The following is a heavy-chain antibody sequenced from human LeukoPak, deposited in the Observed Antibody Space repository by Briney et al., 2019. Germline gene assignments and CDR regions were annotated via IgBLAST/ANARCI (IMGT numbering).Heavy chain of an antibody. V-gene: IGHV3-48*03. CDR3: ARNPPGIYDILTGSYDGYLDY. CDR1: GFTFSSYE. D-gene: IGHD3-9*01. J-gene: IGHJ4*02. Sequence: GGSLRLSCAASGFTFSSYEMNWVRQAPGKGLEWVSYISSSGSTIYYADSVKGRFTISRDNAKNSLYLQMNSLRAEDTAVYYCARNPPGIYDILTGSYDGYLDYWGQGTLVTVSS. CDR2: ISSSGSTI.